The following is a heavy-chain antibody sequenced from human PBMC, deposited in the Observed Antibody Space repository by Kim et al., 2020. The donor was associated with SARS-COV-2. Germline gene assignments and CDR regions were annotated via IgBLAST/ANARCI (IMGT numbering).Heavy chain of an antibody. CDR3: ARAKGVVAGPTN. J-gene: IGHJ4*02. CDR2: IYYSGST. CDR1: GGSISSSSYY. D-gene: IGHD2-15*01. Sequence: SETLSLTCTVSGGSISSSSYYWGWIRQPPGKGLEWIGSIYYSGSTYYNPSLKSRVTISVDTSKNQFSLKLSSVTAADTAVYYCARAKGVVAGPTNWGQGTLVTVSS. V-gene: IGHV4-39*01.